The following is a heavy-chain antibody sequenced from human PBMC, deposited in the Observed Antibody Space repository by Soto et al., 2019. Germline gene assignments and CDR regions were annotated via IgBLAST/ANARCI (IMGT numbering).Heavy chain of an antibody. Sequence: VQLQESGPGLVKPSETLSLTCTVSGGSMSRYYWSWMRQPPGKGLEWIGYVYYSGGTNYNPSLTSRLTMSVDTSNNQFSLRLSSVTAADTAVYYCARVTYSNYVAFDIWAEGTVVTVSS. CDR2: VYYSGGT. V-gene: IGHV4-59*01. CDR1: GGSMSRYY. J-gene: IGHJ3*02. D-gene: IGHD4-4*01. CDR3: ARVTYSNYVAFDI.